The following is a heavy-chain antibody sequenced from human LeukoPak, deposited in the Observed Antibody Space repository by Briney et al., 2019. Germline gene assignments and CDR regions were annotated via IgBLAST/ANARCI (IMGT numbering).Heavy chain of an antibody. D-gene: IGHD6-13*01. Sequence: GESLRLSCAASGFSFIDYYMSWIRQAPGKGLEWVSYMDDSGRIIYYGGSVQGRFTISRDNARNSLFLQMNSLTAEDTAVYFCARVRRAAADALRYFDYWGQGTLVTVSS. CDR2: MDDSGRII. CDR3: ARVRRAAADALRYFDY. CDR1: GFSFIDYY. V-gene: IGHV3-11*04. J-gene: IGHJ4*02.